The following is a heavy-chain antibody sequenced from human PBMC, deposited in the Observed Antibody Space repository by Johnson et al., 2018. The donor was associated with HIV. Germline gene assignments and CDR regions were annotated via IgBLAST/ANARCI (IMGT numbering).Heavy chain of an antibody. D-gene: IGHD3-3*01. J-gene: IGHJ3*02. CDR1: GFTFSSYG. V-gene: IGHV3-30*02. Sequence: QEQLVESGGGLVKPGGSLRLSCAASGFTFSSYGMHWVRQAPGKGLEWVAFIRYDGSNKYYADSVKGRFTISRDNSKNTLYLQMNSLRAEDTAVYYCARRRSDNVARSHDAVDIWGQGTMVTVSS. CDR2: IRYDGSNK. CDR3: ARRRSDNVARSHDAVDI.